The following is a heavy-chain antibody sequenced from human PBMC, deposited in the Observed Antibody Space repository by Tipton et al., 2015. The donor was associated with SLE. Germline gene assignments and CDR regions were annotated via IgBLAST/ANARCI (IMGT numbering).Heavy chain of an antibody. V-gene: IGHV3-23*01. D-gene: IGHD6-19*01. CDR2: ISGGGVST. CDR3: AKDSSGWYGGGYFDY. J-gene: IGHJ4*02. Sequence: GSLRLSCAASGFIFSSYGMSWVRQAPGKGLEWVSGISGGGVSTRDADSVRGRFAISRDKSKNTLYLQMNSLRAEDTAVYLCAKDSSGWYGGGYFDYWGQGALVTVSS. CDR1: GFIFSSYG.